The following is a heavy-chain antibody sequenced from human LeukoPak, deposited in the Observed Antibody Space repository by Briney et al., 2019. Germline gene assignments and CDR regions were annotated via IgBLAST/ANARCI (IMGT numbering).Heavy chain of an antibody. D-gene: IGHD3-10*01. V-gene: IGHV4-39*01. J-gene: IGHJ4*02. Sequence: SETLSLTCTVSGGSISSSSYYWGWIRQPPGKGLEWIGSIYYSGSTYYNPSLKSRVTISVDTSKNQFSLKLSSVTAADTAVYYCARRSPVLLWFGESHYFDYWGQGTLVTVSS. CDR2: IYYSGST. CDR1: GGSISSSSYY. CDR3: ARRSPVLLWFGESHYFDY.